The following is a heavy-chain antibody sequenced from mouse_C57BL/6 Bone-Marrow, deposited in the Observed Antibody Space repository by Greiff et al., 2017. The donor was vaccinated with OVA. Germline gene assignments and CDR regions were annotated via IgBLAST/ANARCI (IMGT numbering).Heavy chain of an antibody. CDR2: ISYDGSN. V-gene: IGHV3-6*01. CDR1: GYSITSGYY. D-gene: IGHD1-1*01. Sequence: ESGPGLVKPSQSLSLTCSVTGYSITSGYYWNWIRQFPGNKLEWMGYISYDGSNNYNPSLKNRISITRDTSKNQFFLKLNSVTTEDTATYYCARDYYGSSYGGYYFDYWGQGTTLTVSS. J-gene: IGHJ2*01. CDR3: ARDYYGSSYGGYYFDY.